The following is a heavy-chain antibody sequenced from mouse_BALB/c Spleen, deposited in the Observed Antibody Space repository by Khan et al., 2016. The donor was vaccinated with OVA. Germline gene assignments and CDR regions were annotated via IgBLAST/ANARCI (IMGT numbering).Heavy chain of an antibody. V-gene: IGHV1-5*01. D-gene: IGHD4-1*01. J-gene: IGHJ3*01. Sequence: VQLQQSGTVLARPGASVKMSCKASGYTFTSYWMHWVKQRPGQGLEWIGDIYPGNTDTNYNQKFKGKAKLTADTSTSTAYMELSSLKNEDSAVYYCTRRTWDVAWFAYWGPGTLVTVSA. CDR3: TRRTWDVAWFAY. CDR1: GYTFTSYW. CDR2: IYPGNTDT.